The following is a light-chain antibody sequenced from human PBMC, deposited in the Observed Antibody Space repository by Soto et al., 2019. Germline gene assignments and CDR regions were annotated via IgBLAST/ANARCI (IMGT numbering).Light chain of an antibody. Sequence: QSALTQPASVSGSPGQSITISCTGTSSDVGGYNYVSWYQQHPGKAPKLMIYEVTNRPSGVSNRFSGSKSGNTASLTISGLQADDEADYYCSSYTSSITYVFGTGTKVTFL. V-gene: IGLV2-14*01. CDR1: SSDVGGYNY. CDR3: SSYTSSITYV. CDR2: EVT. J-gene: IGLJ1*01.